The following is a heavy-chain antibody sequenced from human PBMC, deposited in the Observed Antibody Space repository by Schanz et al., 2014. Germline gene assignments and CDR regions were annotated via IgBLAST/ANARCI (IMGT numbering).Heavy chain of an antibody. CDR2: ISGSGGST. V-gene: IGHV3-23*04. CDR3: ARGTDWNLHY. CDR1: GFTFSSYA. D-gene: IGHD1-1*01. Sequence: VQLVESGGGVVQFGRSLRLSCAASGFTFSSYAMSWVRQAPGKGLEWVSAISGSGGSTYYADSVKGRFTVSRDSGQNSLYLQMNSLRAGDTAVYYCARGTDWNLHYWGQGALVTVSS. J-gene: IGHJ4*02.